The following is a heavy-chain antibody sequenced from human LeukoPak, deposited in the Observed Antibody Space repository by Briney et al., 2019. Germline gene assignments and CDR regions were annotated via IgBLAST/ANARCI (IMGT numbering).Heavy chain of an antibody. V-gene: IGHV3-48*01. CDR2: ISSSSSTI. CDR3: VRDLLGSGWYGGY. J-gene: IGHJ4*02. D-gene: IGHD6-19*01. CDR1: GFTFSSYS. Sequence: GGSLRLSCAASGFTFSSYSMNWVRQAPGKGLEWVSYISSSSSTIYYADSVKGRFTISRDNAKNSLYLQMNSLRAEDTALYYCVRDLLGSGWYGGYWGQGTLVTVSS.